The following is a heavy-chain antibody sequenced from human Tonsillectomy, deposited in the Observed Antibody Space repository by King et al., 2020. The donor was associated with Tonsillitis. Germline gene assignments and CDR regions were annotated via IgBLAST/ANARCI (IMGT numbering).Heavy chain of an antibody. CDR2: IHHIGIT. CDR1: GYSISSNHW. Sequence: QVQLQESGPGLVKPSGTLSLTCAVSGYSISSNHWWSWVRLAPGKGLEWIGEIHHIGITSYNPSLAIRVTISVDKSENHFSLRVTSVTAADTAVYYCASNFFYCMDVWGKGTTVTVSS. CDR3: ASNFFYCMDV. V-gene: IGHV4-4*02. J-gene: IGHJ6*03.